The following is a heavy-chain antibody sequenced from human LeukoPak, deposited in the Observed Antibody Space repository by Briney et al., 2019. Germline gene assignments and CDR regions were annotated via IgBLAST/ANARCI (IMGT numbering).Heavy chain of an antibody. D-gene: IGHD3-16*01. CDR2: IKHDESEK. CDR1: GFTLSSYS. CDR3: TRRLDD. V-gene: IGHV3-7*01. Sequence: GGSLRLSCAASGFTLSSYSMNWVRQAPGKGLEWVANIKHDESEKNYLDSVKGRFTISRDNAQNSLYLQMNGLRVEDTAVYYCTRRLDDWGQGTLVTVSS. J-gene: IGHJ4*02.